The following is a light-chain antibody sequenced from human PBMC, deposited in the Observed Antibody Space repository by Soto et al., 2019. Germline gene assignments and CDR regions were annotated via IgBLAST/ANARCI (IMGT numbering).Light chain of an antibody. Sequence: EVVLTQSPATLSLSPGEGATLSCRASQSIGNYLAWYQQKPGQAPRLLIYATSNRATGIPDRFSGSGSGTDFTLTISRLEPEDFAVYYCQQYGGSPPYTFGRGTKLDVK. CDR1: QSIGNY. CDR2: ATS. CDR3: QQYGGSPPYT. V-gene: IGKV3-20*01. J-gene: IGKJ2*01.